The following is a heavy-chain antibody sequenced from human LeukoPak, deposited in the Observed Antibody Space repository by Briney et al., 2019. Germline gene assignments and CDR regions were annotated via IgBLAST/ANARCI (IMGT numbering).Heavy chain of an antibody. CDR2: IKQDGSEK. D-gene: IGHD1-14*01. J-gene: IGHJ4*02. V-gene: IGHV3-7*03. CDR1: GFNFSTYS. Sequence: PGGSLRLSCVASGFNFSTYSMNWVRQAPGKGLEWVSIIKQDGSEKYYVDSVKGRFTISRDNAEKSLYLQMNSLRAEDTAVYYCATSRTSDYWGQGTLVTVSS. CDR3: ATSRTSDY.